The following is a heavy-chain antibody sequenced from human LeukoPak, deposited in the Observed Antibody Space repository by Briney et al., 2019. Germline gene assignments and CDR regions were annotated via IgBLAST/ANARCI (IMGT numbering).Heavy chain of an antibody. Sequence: PGGSLRLSCAASGLTFSHYWMSWVRQAPGKGLEWVANINQDGSEKFYVDSVKGRFTISRDNAKNSLYLQMNSLRAEDTAVYYCAELGARWGQGTLVTVSS. D-gene: IGHD1-26*01. CDR1: GLTFSHYW. J-gene: IGHJ4*02. V-gene: IGHV3-7*01. CDR2: INQDGSEK. CDR3: AELGAR.